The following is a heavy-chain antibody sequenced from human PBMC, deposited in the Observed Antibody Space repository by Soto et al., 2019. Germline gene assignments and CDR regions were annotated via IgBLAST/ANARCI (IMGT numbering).Heavy chain of an antibody. CDR3: AKDSPRDYVSGSYRLSGPYFDY. D-gene: IGHD3-16*02. CDR2: ISGSGGST. J-gene: IGHJ4*02. CDR1: GFTFSSYA. V-gene: IGHV3-23*01. Sequence: EVQLLESGGGLVQPGGSLRLSCAASGFTFSSYAMSWVRQAPGKGLEWVSAISGSGGSTYYADSVKGRFTISRDNSKNTLYMQMNSLRAEDTAVYYCAKDSPRDYVSGSYRLSGPYFDYWGQGTLVTVSS.